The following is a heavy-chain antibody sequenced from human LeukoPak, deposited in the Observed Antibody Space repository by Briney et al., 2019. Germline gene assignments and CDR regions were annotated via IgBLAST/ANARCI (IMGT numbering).Heavy chain of an antibody. CDR1: RFTFSTYA. V-gene: IGHV3-23*01. CDR2: VRGSGSDT. Sequence: GGSLRLSCAASRFTFSTYAMSWVRQAPGKGLEWVSAVRGSGSDTYYADSVKGRFTISRDNSKNTLHLQMNSLRAEDTAIYYCAKTSRVNSAYDSPFDYWGQGTLVTVPS. CDR3: AKTSRVNSAYDSPFDY. J-gene: IGHJ4*02. D-gene: IGHD5-12*01.